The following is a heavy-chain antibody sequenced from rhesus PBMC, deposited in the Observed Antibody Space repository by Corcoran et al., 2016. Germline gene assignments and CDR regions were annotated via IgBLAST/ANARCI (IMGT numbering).Heavy chain of an antibody. V-gene: IGHV4-76*01. Sequence: QVQLQESGPGVVKPSETLSLTCAVSGYSISSGYDWSWIRQPPGKGLEWIGYIYGSSGSTNYNPSLKNRLTISKDTSKNQFSLKLSSVTAADTAVYYCARDRYSWNREYYFDYWGQGVLVTVSS. CDR3: ARDRYSWNREYYFDY. D-gene: IGHD1-1-1*01. CDR2: IYGSSGST. J-gene: IGHJ4*01. CDR1: GYSISSGYD.